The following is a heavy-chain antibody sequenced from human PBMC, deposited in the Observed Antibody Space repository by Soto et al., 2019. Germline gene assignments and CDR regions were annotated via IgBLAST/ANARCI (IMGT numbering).Heavy chain of an antibody. Sequence: ASVKVSCKVSGYTLTELSMHWVRQAPGKGLEWMGGFDPEDGETIYAQKFQGRVSMTEDTSTDTAYMELSSLRSEDTAVYYCATNTMVRGVIIIRGYYYGMDVWGQGTTVTVSS. V-gene: IGHV1-24*01. D-gene: IGHD3-10*01. J-gene: IGHJ6*02. CDR1: GYTLTELS. CDR2: FDPEDGET. CDR3: ATNTMVRGVIIIRGYYYGMDV.